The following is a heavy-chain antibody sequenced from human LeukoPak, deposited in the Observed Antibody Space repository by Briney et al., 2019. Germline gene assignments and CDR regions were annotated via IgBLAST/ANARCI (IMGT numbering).Heavy chain of an antibody. CDR3: ARAHRKTYSSSWYGLHY. J-gene: IGHJ4*02. Sequence: ASVKVSCKASGYTFTSYDINWVRQATGQGLEWMGWMNPNSGNTGYAQKFQGRVTMTRNTSISTAYMELSSLRSEDTAVYYSARAHRKTYSSSWYGLHYWGQGTLVTVSS. CDR1: GYTFTSYD. V-gene: IGHV1-8*01. D-gene: IGHD6-13*01. CDR2: MNPNSGNT.